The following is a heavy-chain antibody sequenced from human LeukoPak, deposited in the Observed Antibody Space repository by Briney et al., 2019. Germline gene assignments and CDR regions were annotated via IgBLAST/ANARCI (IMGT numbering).Heavy chain of an antibody. CDR2: INHSGST. Sequence: SETLSLTCAVYGGSFSGYYWSWIRQPPGKGLEWIGEINHSGSTNYNPSLKSRVTISVDTSKNQFSLRPSSVTAADTAVYYCARGSFAASYGIDVWGQGTTVTVSS. V-gene: IGHV4-34*01. CDR3: ARGSFAASYGIDV. D-gene: IGHD5-18*01. J-gene: IGHJ6*02. CDR1: GGSFSGYY.